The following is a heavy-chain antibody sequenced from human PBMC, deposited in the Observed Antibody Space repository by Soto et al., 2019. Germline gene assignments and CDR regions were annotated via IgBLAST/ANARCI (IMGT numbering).Heavy chain of an antibody. D-gene: IGHD2-8*02. CDR3: ARRRNGWCIDY. CDR2: IYYSGST. CDR1: GGSISSYY. J-gene: IGHJ4*02. V-gene: IGHV4-59*08. Sequence: QVQLQESGPGLVKPSETLSLTCTVSGGSISSYYWSLIRQPPGKGLEWVGFIYYSGSTNDNPSLNSRVTISVDTFKNRFSLKLSAVTAADTAVYYWARRRNGWCIDYWGQGTLVTVSS.